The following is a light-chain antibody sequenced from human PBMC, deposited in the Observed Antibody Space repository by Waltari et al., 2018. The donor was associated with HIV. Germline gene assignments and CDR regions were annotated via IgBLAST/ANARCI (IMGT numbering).Light chain of an antibody. Sequence: YELTQPPAPAVSPGQTASNTCPAHGLARQYAFWYQHQPGQAPKFVIYNNSERPSGIPERFSGSRSGTGVTLAITGVQADDEADYYCPSGDSSGSYLVFGGGTKLTVL. J-gene: IGLJ3*02. CDR3: PSGDSSGSYLV. CDR2: NNS. V-gene: IGLV3-25*03. CDR1: GLARQY.